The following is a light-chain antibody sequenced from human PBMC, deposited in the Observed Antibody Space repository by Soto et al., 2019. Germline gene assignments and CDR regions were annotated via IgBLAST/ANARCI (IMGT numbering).Light chain of an antibody. V-gene: IGLV1-40*01. CDR1: SSNIGAGYD. CDR2: GNS. J-gene: IGLJ1*01. Sequence: QSVLTQPPSVSGAPGQRVTISCTGSSSNIGAGYDVNWYQQVPGAAPKLLIYGNSNRPSGVPDRISGSKSGTSASLAITGLRAEDEADYYCQSYDSSVTGYVFGTGTKGTVL. CDR3: QSYDSSVTGYV.